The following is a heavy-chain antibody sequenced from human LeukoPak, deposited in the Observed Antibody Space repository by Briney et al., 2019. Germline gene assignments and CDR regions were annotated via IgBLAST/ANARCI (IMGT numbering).Heavy chain of an antibody. V-gene: IGHV1-69*13. CDR1: GGTFSSYA. Sequence: GASVKVSCKASGGTFSSYAISWVRQTPGQGLEWMGGIIPIFGTANYAQKFQGRVTITADESTSTAYMELSSLRSEDTAVYYCAREDSSGVDYWGQGTLVTVSS. CDR2: IIPIFGTA. CDR3: AREDSSGVDY. J-gene: IGHJ4*02. D-gene: IGHD6-19*01.